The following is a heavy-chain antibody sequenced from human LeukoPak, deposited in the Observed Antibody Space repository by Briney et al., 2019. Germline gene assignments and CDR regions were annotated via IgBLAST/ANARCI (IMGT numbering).Heavy chain of an antibody. Sequence: SETLSLTCTVSGGSISSYYWSWIRHPPGKGLEWIGYIYYSGSTNHNPSLKSRVTISVDTSKNQFSLKLSSVTAADTTVYYCARSLSANLVFFLWGQGTTVTVSS. J-gene: IGHJ6*02. CDR1: GGSISSYY. CDR2: IYYSGST. CDR3: ARSLSANLVFFL. D-gene: IGHD2/OR15-2a*01. V-gene: IGHV4-59*08.